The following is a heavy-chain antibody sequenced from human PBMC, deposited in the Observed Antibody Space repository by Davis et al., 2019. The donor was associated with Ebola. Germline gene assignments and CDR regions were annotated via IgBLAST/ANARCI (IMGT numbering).Heavy chain of an antibody. J-gene: IGHJ5*02. D-gene: IGHD2-15*01. CDR3: ARGGQGVGAGRWLDP. CDR1: GGSISGYY. Sequence: MPSETLSLTCTVSGGSISGYYWSWIRQTPGKGLEWIGYIYYSGRVEYNPPLQSRVTISVDTSENRFSLKVTSVTPADTAVYYCARGGQGVGAGRWLDPWGQGTLVTVSS. V-gene: IGHV4-59*01. CDR2: IYYSGRV.